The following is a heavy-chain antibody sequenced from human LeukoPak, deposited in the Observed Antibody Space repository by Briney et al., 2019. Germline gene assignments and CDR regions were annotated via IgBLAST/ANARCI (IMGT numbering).Heavy chain of an antibody. D-gene: IGHD6-19*01. Sequence: GGSLRLSCAASGFSFSTYALSWVRQAPGKGLEWVSATSGNGAKTYYADSVRGRFTISRDNSRNTLYLQMNSLRAEDTAVYYCAKDFGWPFDYWGQGTLVTVSS. J-gene: IGHJ4*02. CDR3: AKDFGWPFDY. CDR2: TSGNGAKT. CDR1: GFSFSTYA. V-gene: IGHV3-23*01.